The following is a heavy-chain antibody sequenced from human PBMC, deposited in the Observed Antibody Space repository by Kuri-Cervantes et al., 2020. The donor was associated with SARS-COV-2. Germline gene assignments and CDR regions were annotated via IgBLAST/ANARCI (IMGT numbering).Heavy chain of an antibody. D-gene: IGHD5-12*01. CDR2: IVVGSGNT. CDR3: ARASSGYDLDIDY. J-gene: IGHJ4*02. V-gene: IGHV1-58*02. Sequence: SVKVSCKASGFTFTSSAMQWVRQARGQRLEWIGWIVVGSGNTNYAQKFQERVTITRDMSTSTAYMELSSLRSEDMAVYYCARASSGYDLDIDYWGQGTLVTVSS. CDR1: GFTFTSSA.